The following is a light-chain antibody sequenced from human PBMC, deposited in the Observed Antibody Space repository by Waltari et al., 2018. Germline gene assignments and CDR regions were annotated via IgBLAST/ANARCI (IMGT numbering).Light chain of an antibody. Sequence: EIVLTQSPATLSLSPGERAPLPCRASQSVSNSLVRDQQKPGQAPRLLIYDASNRASGVPPRFSGSVYETDFTLTISSLDPEDFAVYYCQQRITWPSITFGQGTRLEIK. V-gene: IGKV3-11*01. J-gene: IGKJ5*01. CDR3: QQRITWPSIT. CDR1: QSVSNS. CDR2: DAS.